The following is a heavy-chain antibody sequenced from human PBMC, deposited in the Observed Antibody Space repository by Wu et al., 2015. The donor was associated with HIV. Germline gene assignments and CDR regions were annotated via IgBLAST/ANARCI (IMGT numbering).Heavy chain of an antibody. J-gene: IGHJ4*02. D-gene: IGHD2-21*02. V-gene: IGHV1-46*01. CDR1: GYTFTSYY. CDR2: INPSGGST. CDR3: ARGDCGGDCYSEGGFDY. Sequence: QVQLVQSGAEVKKPWASVKVSCKASGYTFTSYYMHWVRQAPGQGLEWMGIINPSGGSTSYAQKFQGRVTMTRDTSTSTVYMELSSLRSEDTAVYYCARGDCGGDCYSEGGFDYWGQGTLVTVSS.